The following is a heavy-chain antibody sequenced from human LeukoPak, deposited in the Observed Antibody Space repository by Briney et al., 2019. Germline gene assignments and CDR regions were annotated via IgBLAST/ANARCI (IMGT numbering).Heavy chain of an antibody. J-gene: IGHJ4*02. Sequence: GESLKISCKGSGYSFTSYWIGWVRQMPGKGLEWMGILYPGDPDTRYSPSFQGQVTISADKSISTAYLQWSSLEASDTAMYYCARLSSSSEENYFDYWGQGTQVTASS. V-gene: IGHV5-51*01. D-gene: IGHD6-6*01. CDR2: LYPGDPDT. CDR1: GYSFTSYW. CDR3: ARLSSSSEENYFDY.